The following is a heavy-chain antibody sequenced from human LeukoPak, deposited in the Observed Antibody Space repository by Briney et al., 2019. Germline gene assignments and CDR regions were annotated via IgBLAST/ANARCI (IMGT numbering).Heavy chain of an antibody. CDR1: GYTFTGYY. Sequence: ASVKVSCKASGYTFTGYYMHWVRQAPGQGLEWMGWINPNSGGTNYAQKFQGWVTMTRDTSISTAYMELSRVRSDDTAVYYCAREDIVVVPAAYGMDVWGQGTTVTVSS. D-gene: IGHD2-2*01. J-gene: IGHJ6*02. CDR2: INPNSGGT. V-gene: IGHV1-2*04. CDR3: AREDIVVVPAAYGMDV.